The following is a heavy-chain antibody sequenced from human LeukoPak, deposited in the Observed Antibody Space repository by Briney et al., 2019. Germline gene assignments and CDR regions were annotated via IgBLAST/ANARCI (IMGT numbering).Heavy chain of an antibody. CDR1: GYTFTGYY. D-gene: IGHD3-16*01. V-gene: IGHV1-2*02. J-gene: IGHJ6*03. CDR2: INPNSGGT. Sequence: ASVKVSCKASGYTFTGYYMHWVRQAPGQGLEWMGWINPNSGGTNYAQKFQGRVTMTRDTSISTAYMELSRLRSDDTAVYYCARNPYVHYYYYMDVWGKGTTATVSS. CDR3: ARNPYVHYYYYMDV.